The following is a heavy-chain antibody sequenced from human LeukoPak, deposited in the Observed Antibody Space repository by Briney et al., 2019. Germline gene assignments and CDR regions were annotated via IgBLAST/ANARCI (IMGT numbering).Heavy chain of an antibody. CDR3: ASAIAARPFDY. V-gene: IGHV4-59*01. D-gene: IGHD6-6*01. CDR2: IYYSGST. Sequence: SETLSLTCTVSGGSISSYYWSWIRQPPGKGLEWIGYIYYSGSTNYNPSLKSRVTISVDTSKNQFSLKLISVTAADTAVYYCASAIAARPFDYWGQGTLVTVSS. CDR1: GGSISSYY. J-gene: IGHJ4*02.